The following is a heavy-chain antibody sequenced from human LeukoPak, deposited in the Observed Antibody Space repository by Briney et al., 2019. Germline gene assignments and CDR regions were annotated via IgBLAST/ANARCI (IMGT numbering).Heavy chain of an antibody. CDR3: ARDRGYSGYDSTTVTTLSAFDI. Sequence: SETLSLTCTVSGGSISSYYWSWIRQPPGKGLEWIGYIYYSGSTNYNPSLKSRITISVDTSKNQFSLKLSSVTAADTAVYYCARDRGYSGYDSTTVTTLSAFDIWGQGTMVTVSS. V-gene: IGHV4-59*01. J-gene: IGHJ3*02. CDR1: GGSISSYY. CDR2: IYYSGST. D-gene: IGHD5-12*01.